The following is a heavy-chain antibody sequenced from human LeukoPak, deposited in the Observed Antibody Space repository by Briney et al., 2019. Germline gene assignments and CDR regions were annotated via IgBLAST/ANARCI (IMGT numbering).Heavy chain of an antibody. V-gene: IGHV1-24*01. CDR2: FDPEDGET. J-gene: IGHJ4*02. CDR3: ATDLGFAKEMATVATVAFDY. D-gene: IGHD5-24*01. CDR1: GYTLTELS. Sequence: GASVKVSCKVSGYTLTELSMHWVRQAPGKGLEWMGGFDPEDGETIYAQKFQGRVTMTEDTSTDTAYMELSSLRSEDTAVYYCATDLGFAKEMATVATVAFDYWGQGTLVTVSS.